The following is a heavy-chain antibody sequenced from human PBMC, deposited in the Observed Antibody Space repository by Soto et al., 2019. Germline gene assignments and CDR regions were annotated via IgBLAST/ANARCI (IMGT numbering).Heavy chain of an antibody. CDR1: GFTFSSYS. Sequence: EVQLVESGGGLVKPGGSLRLSCAASGFTFSSYSMNWVRQAPGKGLEWVSSISSSSSYIYYADSVKGRFTISRDNAKNSLYLQMNSLRAEDTAVYYCARGVGGSYYYYYGMDVWGQGTTVTVSS. V-gene: IGHV3-21*01. CDR3: ARGVGGSYYYYYGMDV. CDR2: ISSSSSYI. J-gene: IGHJ6*02. D-gene: IGHD1-26*01.